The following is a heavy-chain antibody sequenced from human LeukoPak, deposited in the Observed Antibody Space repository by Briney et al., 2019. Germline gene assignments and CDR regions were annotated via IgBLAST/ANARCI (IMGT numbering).Heavy chain of an antibody. CDR3: ARLGVTTALDY. D-gene: IGHD4-4*01. J-gene: IGHJ4*02. CDR2: IKQDGSEK. Sequence: GGSLRLSCEGSEFIFSNYWMSWVRQAPGKGLEWVAQIKQDGSEKYYVESVKGRFTISRDNAKNSLFLQMNSLRAEDTAVYHCARLGVTTALDYWGQGTLVIVSS. V-gene: IGHV3-7*01. CDR1: EFIFSNYW.